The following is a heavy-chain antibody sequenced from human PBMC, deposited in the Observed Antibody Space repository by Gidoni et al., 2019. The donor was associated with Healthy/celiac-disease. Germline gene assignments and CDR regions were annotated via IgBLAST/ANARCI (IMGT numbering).Heavy chain of an antibody. CDR3: ARHDLGYSGYDYWGWYFDY. Sequence: QLQLQESGPGLVKPSETLSLTCPVSGGSISSSSYYWGWLRQPPGKGLEWIGSIYYSGSTYYNPSLKSRVTISVDTSKNQFSLKLSSVTAADTAVYYCARHDLGYSGYDYWGWYFDYWGQGTLVTVSS. V-gene: IGHV4-39*01. CDR2: IYYSGST. J-gene: IGHJ4*02. D-gene: IGHD5-12*01. CDR1: GGSISSSSYY.